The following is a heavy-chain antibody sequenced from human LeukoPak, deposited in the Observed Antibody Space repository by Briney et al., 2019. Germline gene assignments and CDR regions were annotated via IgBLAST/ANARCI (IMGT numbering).Heavy chain of an antibody. Sequence: ASVKVSCKASGYTFTGYYMHWVRQAPGQGLEWMGWINPNSGGTNYAQKFQGRVTMTRDTSISTAYMELSRLRSDDTAVYYCARGEDDYVWGSYRYWSSSYWYFDLWGRGTLVTVSS. CDR3: ARGEDDYVWGSYRYWSSSYWYFDL. V-gene: IGHV1-2*02. D-gene: IGHD3-16*02. CDR2: INPNSGGT. J-gene: IGHJ2*01. CDR1: GYTFTGYY.